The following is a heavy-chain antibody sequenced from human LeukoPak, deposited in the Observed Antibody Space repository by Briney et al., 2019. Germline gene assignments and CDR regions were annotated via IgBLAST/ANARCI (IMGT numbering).Heavy chain of an antibody. J-gene: IGHJ4*02. CDR1: GYTFTSYD. Sequence: AASVKVSCKASGYTFTSYDINWVRQAPGQGLEWMGWINPNSGGTNYAQKFQGRVTMTRDTSISTAYMELSRLRSDDTAVYYCARSRIIVAGLDYWGQGTLVTVSS. D-gene: IGHD5-12*01. CDR3: ARSRIIVAGLDY. CDR2: INPNSGGT. V-gene: IGHV1-2*02.